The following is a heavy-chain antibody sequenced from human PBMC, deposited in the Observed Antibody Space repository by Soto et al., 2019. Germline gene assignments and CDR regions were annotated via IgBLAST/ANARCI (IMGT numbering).Heavy chain of an antibody. CDR2: ISAYNGNT. D-gene: IGHD4-17*01. Sequence: QVQLVQSGAEVKKPGASVKVSCKASGYTFTSYGISWVRQAPGQGLEWMGWISAYNGNTNYAQKLQGRVTMTTATSTSTAYLELRSLRPDHTAVYYCAREAYGDYSPYHMDVWGKGTTVTVAS. J-gene: IGHJ6*03. V-gene: IGHV1-18*01. CDR3: AREAYGDYSPYHMDV. CDR1: GYTFTSYG.